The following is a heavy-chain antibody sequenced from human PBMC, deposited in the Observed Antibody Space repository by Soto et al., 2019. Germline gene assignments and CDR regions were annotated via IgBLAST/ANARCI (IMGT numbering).Heavy chain of an antibody. V-gene: IGHV1-3*01. D-gene: IGHD4-17*01. J-gene: IGHJ4*02. CDR3: ARDRESSVTH. CDR2: INAGNGDA. Sequence: QVPLVQSGAEVKKPGASVKVSCKASGYTFTSYALHWVRQVPGQRLEWMGWINAGNGDAKYSETLQGRVTITRDTSAITAYMDLSSLRSEDTAVYYCARDRESSVTHWGQVTLVTVSS. CDR1: GYTFTSYA.